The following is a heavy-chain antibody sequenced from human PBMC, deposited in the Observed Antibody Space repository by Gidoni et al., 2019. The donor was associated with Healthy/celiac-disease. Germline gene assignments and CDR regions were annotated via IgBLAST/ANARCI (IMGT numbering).Heavy chain of an antibody. CDR3: AKDPRSDSGRGGGFDY. CDR2: ISGSGGST. Sequence: EVQLLESGGGLVQPGGSLRLSCAASGFTFSSYAMSWVRQAQGKGLEWVSAISGSGGSTYYADSVKCRFTISRDNSKNTLYLQMNSLRAEDTAVYYCAKDPRSDSGRGGGFDYWGQGTLVTVSS. V-gene: IGHV3-23*01. CDR1: GFTFSSYA. J-gene: IGHJ4*02. D-gene: IGHD1-26*01.